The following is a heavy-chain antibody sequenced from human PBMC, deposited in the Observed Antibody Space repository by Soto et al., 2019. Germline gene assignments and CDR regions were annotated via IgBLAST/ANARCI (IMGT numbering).Heavy chain of an antibody. J-gene: IGHJ4*02. V-gene: IGHV1-18*01. D-gene: IGHD6-19*01. CDR1: GYTFTSYG. CDR3: ARGGIAVAQRSQFDY. Sequence: GPSVKVSCKASGYTFTSYGISWVRQAPGQGLEWMGWISAYNGNTNYAQKLQGRVTMTTDTSTSTAYMELRSLRSDDTAVYYCARGGIAVAQRSQFDYWGQGTLVTVSS. CDR2: ISAYNGNT.